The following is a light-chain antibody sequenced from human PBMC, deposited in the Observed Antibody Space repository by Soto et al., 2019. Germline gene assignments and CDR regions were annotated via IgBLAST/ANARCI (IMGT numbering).Light chain of an antibody. J-gene: IGKJ1*01. CDR1: QSISSW. V-gene: IGKV1-5*03. CDR2: KAS. Sequence: DIQMTQSPSTLSASVGDRVTITCRASQSISSWLAWYQQKPGKAPKLLIYKASSLESGVPSRFSGSGSGTEFTLTISSLQPDDFATYYGQQYNSYSRTFLQGTKVEIK. CDR3: QQYNSYSRT.